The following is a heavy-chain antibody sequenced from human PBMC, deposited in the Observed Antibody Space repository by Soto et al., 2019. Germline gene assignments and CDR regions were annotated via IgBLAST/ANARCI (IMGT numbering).Heavy chain of an antibody. CDR1: GFTFSSYS. CDR2: ISSSSSYI. J-gene: IGHJ4*02. Sequence: GGSLRHSCAASGFTFSSYSMNWVHQAPGKGLEWVSSISSSSSYIYYADSVKGRFTISRDNAKNSLYLQMNSLRAEDTAVYYCARDRGYGDYHPADYWGQGTLVTVSS. D-gene: IGHD4-17*01. V-gene: IGHV3-21*01. CDR3: ARDRGYGDYHPADY.